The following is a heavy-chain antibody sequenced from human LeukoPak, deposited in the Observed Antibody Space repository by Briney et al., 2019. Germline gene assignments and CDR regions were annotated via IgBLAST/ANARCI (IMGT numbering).Heavy chain of an antibody. D-gene: IGHD6-19*01. CDR1: GYRFTNNW. J-gene: IGHJ4*02. CDR3: ARLQGVSRGWSFDY. V-gene: IGHV5-51*01. CDR2: IYPGDSDT. Sequence: GESLKISCKGSGYRFTNNWIGWVRQVPGKGLEWLGIIYPGDSDTTYSPSFQGHVTISADKSTSTAYLQWNSLKASDTAMYYCARLQGVSRGWSFDYWGQGTLVTVSS.